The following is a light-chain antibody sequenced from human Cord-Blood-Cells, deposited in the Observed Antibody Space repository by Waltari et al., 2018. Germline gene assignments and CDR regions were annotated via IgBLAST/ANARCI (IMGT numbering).Light chain of an antibody. CDR3: QQYYSTPYT. CDR1: QSVLYSSNNKNY. V-gene: IGKV4-1*01. J-gene: IGKJ2*01. CDR2: WAS. Sequence: DIVMTQSPDSLAVSLGERATINCKSSQSVLYSSNNKNYLAWYQQKPGQPPKLLIYWASTRESGVPDRFSGSGSGTDFTRTLSSLQAEDVAVYYCQQYYSTPYTFGQGTKLEIK.